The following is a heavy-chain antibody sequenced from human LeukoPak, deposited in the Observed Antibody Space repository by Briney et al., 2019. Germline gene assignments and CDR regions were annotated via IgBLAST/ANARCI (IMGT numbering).Heavy chain of an antibody. CDR3: ARYFGGLPFDY. J-gene: IGHJ4*02. CDR1: GFTFSNYW. CDR2: IDSDGSST. Sequence: GGSLRLSCAASGFTFSNYWMHWVRQAPGKGLVWVSRIDSDGSSTNYADSVKGRFTISRDNAKNTLYLQMNSLRAEDTAVYYCARYFGGLPFDYWGQGTLVTVSS. V-gene: IGHV3-74*01. D-gene: IGHD3-10*01.